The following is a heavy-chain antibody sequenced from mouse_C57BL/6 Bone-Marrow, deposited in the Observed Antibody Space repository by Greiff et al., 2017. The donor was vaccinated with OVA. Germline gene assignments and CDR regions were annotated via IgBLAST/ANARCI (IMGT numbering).Heavy chain of an antibody. CDR1: GFNIKDDY. D-gene: IGHD2-5*01. J-gene: IGHJ1*03. Sequence: EVQLQQSGAELVRPGASVTLSCTASGFNIKDDYMHWVKQRPEQGLEWIGWIDPENGDTEYASQFQGKATITADTSSHTAYLQLSSLTSEDTAVYYCTAYSSNCPYWYFDVWGTGTTVTVSS. V-gene: IGHV14-4*01. CDR3: TAYSSNCPYWYFDV. CDR2: IDPENGDT.